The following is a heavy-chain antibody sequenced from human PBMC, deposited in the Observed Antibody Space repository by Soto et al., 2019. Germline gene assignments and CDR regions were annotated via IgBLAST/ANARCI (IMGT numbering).Heavy chain of an antibody. CDR1: GFTFSSYG. J-gene: IGHJ5*02. CDR3: ARGFTDSGYPA. D-gene: IGHD3-22*01. CDR2: IWYDGRNK. Sequence: QVQLVESGGGVVQPGRSLRLSCAASGFTFSSYGMHWVRQAPGKGLEWVAGIWYDGRNKYYADSVKGRFTISRDNSKNTLYLQMNSLRAEDTAVYYCARGFTDSGYPAWGQGTLVTVSS. V-gene: IGHV3-33*01.